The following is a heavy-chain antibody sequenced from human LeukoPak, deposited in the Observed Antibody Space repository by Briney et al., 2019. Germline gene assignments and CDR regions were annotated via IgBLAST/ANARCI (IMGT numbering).Heavy chain of an antibody. J-gene: IGHJ4*02. CDR1: GVSISSTSHA. Sequence: PSETLSLTCTVSGVSISSTSHAWGWSRQPPGKGLEWLGNIYNSGSSNYSSSLRSRVSISVDTSKNQFSLRLRSVTAADTAVYYCGRDTHLESWGQGILVTVFS. CDR2: IYNSGSS. CDR3: GRDTHLES. V-gene: IGHV4-39*01.